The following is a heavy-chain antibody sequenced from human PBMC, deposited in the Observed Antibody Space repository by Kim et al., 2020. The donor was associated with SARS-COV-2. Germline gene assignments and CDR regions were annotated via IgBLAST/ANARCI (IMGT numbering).Heavy chain of an antibody. J-gene: IGHJ3*02. CDR2: ISTGSSYI. CDR3: ARRFGSGAFDI. V-gene: IGHV3-21*01. D-gene: IGHD2-15*01. Sequence: GGSLRLSCAASGFTFSSYNMNWVRQAPGKGLEWVSSISTGSSYIYYADSVKGRFTISRDNAKNSLYLQMNSLRVEDTAVYFCARRFGSGAFDIWGQGTMVTVS. CDR1: GFTFSSYN.